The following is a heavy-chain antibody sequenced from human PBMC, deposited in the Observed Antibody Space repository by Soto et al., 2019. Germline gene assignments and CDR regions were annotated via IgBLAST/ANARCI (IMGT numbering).Heavy chain of an antibody. Sequence: PSETLSLTCTVSGGSLSSYYWSWIRQPPGKGLEWIGYIYYSGSTNYNPSLKSRVTISVDTSKNQFSLKLSSVTAADTAVYYCASYYDILMKNWFDPWGQGTLVTV. CDR1: GGSLSSYY. D-gene: IGHD3-9*01. V-gene: IGHV4-59*08. J-gene: IGHJ5*02. CDR2: IYYSGST. CDR3: ASYYDILMKNWFDP.